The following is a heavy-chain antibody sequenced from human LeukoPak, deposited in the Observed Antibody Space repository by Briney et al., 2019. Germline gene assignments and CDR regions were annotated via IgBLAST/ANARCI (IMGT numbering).Heavy chain of an antibody. Sequence: PGGSLRLSCAASGLRFSDYYVSWVRQAPGKGLVWVSRINSDGSSTSYADSVKGRFTISRDNAKNTLYLQMNSLRAEDTAVYYCARVVLIAVAGAGFDPWGQGTLVTVSS. CDR2: INSDGSST. V-gene: IGHV3-74*01. J-gene: IGHJ5*02. D-gene: IGHD6-19*01. CDR3: ARVVLIAVAGAGFDP. CDR1: GLRFSDYY.